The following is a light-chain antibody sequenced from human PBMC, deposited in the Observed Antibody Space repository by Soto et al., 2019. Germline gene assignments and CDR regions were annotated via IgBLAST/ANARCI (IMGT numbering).Light chain of an antibody. J-gene: IGLJ1*01. CDR2: GNN. CDR1: SSNIGAGYD. Sequence: QSVLTQPPSVSGAPGQRVTISCTGTSSNIGAGYDVHWYQQLPGAAPKLLISGNNNRPSGVPDRFSGSKSGTSASLAITGLQTEDEADYYCQSYDSSLSGPYVFGTGTKVTVL. CDR3: QSYDSSLSGPYV. V-gene: IGLV1-40*01.